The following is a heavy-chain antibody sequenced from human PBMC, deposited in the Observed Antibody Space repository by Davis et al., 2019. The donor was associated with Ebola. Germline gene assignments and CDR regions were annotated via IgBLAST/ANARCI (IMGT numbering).Heavy chain of an antibody. CDR3: AREPRTLYFDY. D-gene: IGHD1-14*01. V-gene: IGHV4-34*01. J-gene: IGHJ4*02. CDR2: INHSGST. CDR1: GGSFSGYY. Sequence: SETLSLTCAVYGGSFSGYYWSWIRQPPGKGLEWIGEINHSGSTNYNPPLKSRVTISVDTSKNQFSLKLSSVTAADTAVYYCAREPRTLYFDYWGQGTLVTVSS.